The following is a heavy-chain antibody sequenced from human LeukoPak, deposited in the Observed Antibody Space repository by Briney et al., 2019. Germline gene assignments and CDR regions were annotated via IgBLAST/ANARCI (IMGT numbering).Heavy chain of an antibody. V-gene: IGHV3-30*18. J-gene: IGHJ3*01. D-gene: IGHD3-3*01. CDR1: GFSFSNYG. CDR3: AKDWRWKENIMAFNV. CDR2: ISYDGSKK. Sequence: PGGSLRLSCGASGFSFSNYGMHWVRQAPGKGLEWLALISYDGSKKYYAGSVKGRFTISRDNSKNMLYLEMDSLRTEDTAMYYCAKDWRWKENIMAFNVWGQGTMVTVSS.